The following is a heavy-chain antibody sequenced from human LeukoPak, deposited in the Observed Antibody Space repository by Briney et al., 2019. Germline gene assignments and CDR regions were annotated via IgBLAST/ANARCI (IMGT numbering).Heavy chain of an antibody. CDR1: GGTFISYA. Sequence: GASVKVSCKASGGTFISYAISWVRQAPGQGLEWMGRIIPILGIANYAQKFQGRVTITADKSTSTAYMELSSLRSEDTAVYYCARLTDILTGYSDYWGQGTLVTVSS. V-gene: IGHV1-69*04. D-gene: IGHD3-9*01. J-gene: IGHJ4*02. CDR2: IIPILGIA. CDR3: ARLTDILTGYSDY.